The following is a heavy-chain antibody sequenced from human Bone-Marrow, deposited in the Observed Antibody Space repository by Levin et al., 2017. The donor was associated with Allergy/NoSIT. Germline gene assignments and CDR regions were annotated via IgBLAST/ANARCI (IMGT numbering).Heavy chain of an antibody. CDR3: ARSRDYYDSRGPIWG. J-gene: IGHJ4*01. Sequence: GGSLRLSCEASGFSFSRYWMHWVRQAPGQGLVWVARIESDGTTTRYADSVKGRFTISRDNAKSTLYVQMNSLRVEDTAVYYCARSRDYYDSRGPIWGGGQGTLVTVSS. CDR1: GFSFSRYW. CDR2: IESDGTTT. V-gene: IGHV3-74*01. D-gene: IGHD3-22*01.